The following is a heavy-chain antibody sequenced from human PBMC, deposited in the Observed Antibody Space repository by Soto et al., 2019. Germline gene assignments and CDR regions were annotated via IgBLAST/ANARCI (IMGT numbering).Heavy chain of an antibody. CDR2: ISVNNDNT. Sequence: GASVKVSCKASGYTFTSYHINWVRQAPGQGLEWTGWISVNNDNTNYVQKLQGRVTMTTDTSTSTAYMELRSLRSDDTAIYYCARSYGSGRNLRPYDYWGQGSLVTVSS. CDR3: ARSYGSGRNLRPYDY. CDR1: GYTFTSYH. D-gene: IGHD3-10*01. V-gene: IGHV1-18*01. J-gene: IGHJ4*02.